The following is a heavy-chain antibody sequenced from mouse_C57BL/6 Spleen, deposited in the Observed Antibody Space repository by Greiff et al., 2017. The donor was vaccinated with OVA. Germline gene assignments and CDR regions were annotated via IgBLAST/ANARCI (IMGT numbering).Heavy chain of an antibody. Sequence: QVQLQQSGPELVKPGASVKISCKASGYAFSSSWMNWVKQRPGKGLEWIGRIYPGDGDTNYNGKFKGKATLTADKSSSTAYMHLSSLTSEDSAVYFCARDPEAMDYWGQGTSVTVSS. CDR2: IYPGDGDT. V-gene: IGHV1-82*01. CDR1: GYAFSSSW. CDR3: ARDPEAMDY. J-gene: IGHJ4*01.